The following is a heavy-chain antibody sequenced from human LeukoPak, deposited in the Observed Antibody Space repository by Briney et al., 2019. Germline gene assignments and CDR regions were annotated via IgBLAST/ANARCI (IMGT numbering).Heavy chain of an antibody. Sequence: SETLSLTCTVSGGSISSSSYYWGWIRQPPGKGLEWIGSIYYSGSTYYNPSLKSRVTISLDPSKNQFSLKLSSVTAADTAVYYCARVVVRGVILDWFDPWGQGTLVTVSS. CDR3: ARVVVRGVILDWFDP. V-gene: IGHV4-39*07. CDR1: GGSISSSSYY. J-gene: IGHJ5*02. D-gene: IGHD3-10*01. CDR2: IYYSGST.